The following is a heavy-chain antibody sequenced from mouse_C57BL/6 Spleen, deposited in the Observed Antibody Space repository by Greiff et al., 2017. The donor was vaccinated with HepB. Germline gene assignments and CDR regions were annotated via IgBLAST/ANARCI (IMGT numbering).Heavy chain of an antibody. Sequence: EVQLQQSGPGLVKPSQSLSLTCSVTGYSITSGYYWNWIRQFPGNKLEWMGYISYDGSNNYNPSLKNRISITRDTSKNQFFLKLNSVTTEDTATYYCAAGNWDGDYWGQGTTLTVSS. J-gene: IGHJ2*01. D-gene: IGHD4-1*01. CDR2: ISYDGSN. CDR1: GYSITSGYY. V-gene: IGHV3-6*01. CDR3: AAGNWDGDY.